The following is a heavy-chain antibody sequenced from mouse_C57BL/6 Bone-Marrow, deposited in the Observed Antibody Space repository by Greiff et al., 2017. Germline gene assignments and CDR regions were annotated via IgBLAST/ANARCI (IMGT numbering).Heavy chain of an antibody. CDR2: ISDGGSYT. D-gene: IGHD2-5*01. J-gene: IGHJ2*01. CDR1: GFTFSSYA. CDR3: ARRGDYSNYVGYFDY. Sequence: EVMLVESGGGLVKPGGSLKLSCAASGFTFSSYAMSWVRQTPEKRLEWVATISDGGSYTYYPDNVKGRFPISRDNAKTNLYLQMSHLKSEDTAMYYCARRGDYSNYVGYFDYWGQGTTLTVSS. V-gene: IGHV5-4*03.